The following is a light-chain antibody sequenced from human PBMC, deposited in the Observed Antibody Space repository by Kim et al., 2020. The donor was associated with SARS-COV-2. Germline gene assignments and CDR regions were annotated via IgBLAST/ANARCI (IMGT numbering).Light chain of an antibody. V-gene: IGLV3-19*01. CDR3: NSRDSSGNPHYV. Sequence: LIQTVPITCQQDSLKSYYASWYQHKPGQDPVLVIYGKNNRPAWIPDRFSGSSSGNTASLTITGAQADDEADYYCNSRDSSGNPHYVFDTGTKVTDL. CDR2: GKN. J-gene: IGLJ1*01. CDR1: SLKSYY.